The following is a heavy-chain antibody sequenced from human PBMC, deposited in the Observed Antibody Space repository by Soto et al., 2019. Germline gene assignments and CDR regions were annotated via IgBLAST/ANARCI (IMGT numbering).Heavy chain of an antibody. CDR1: GFTFSTYA. V-gene: IGHV3-23*01. D-gene: IGHD2-8*01. Sequence: GGSLRLSCAASGFTFSTYAMSWFRQAPGKGLEWVSGLFGNGGGISYADSVKGRFTISRDNSNNMLYLQMHSLRVEDTAVYYCAKDRQPDGLWPFDHWGQGTLVTVSS. CDR3: AKDRQPDGLWPFDH. J-gene: IGHJ4*02. CDR2: LFGNGGGI.